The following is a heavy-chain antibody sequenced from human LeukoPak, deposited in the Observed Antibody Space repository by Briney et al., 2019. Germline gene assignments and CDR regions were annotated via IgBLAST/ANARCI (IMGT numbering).Heavy chain of an antibody. Sequence: GGSLRLPCAASGFTFSSYAMSWVRQAPGKGLEWVSAISGSGGSTYYADSVKGRFTISRDNSKNTLYLQMNSLRAEDTAVYYCAKIRSGYRTNFDYWGQGTLVTVSS. V-gene: IGHV3-23*01. CDR2: ISGSGGST. CDR3: AKIRSGYRTNFDY. J-gene: IGHJ4*02. CDR1: GFTFSSYA. D-gene: IGHD5-18*01.